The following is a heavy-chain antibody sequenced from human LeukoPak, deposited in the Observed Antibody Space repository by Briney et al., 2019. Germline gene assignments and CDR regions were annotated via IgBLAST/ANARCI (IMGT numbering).Heavy chain of an antibody. D-gene: IGHD2-21*02. CDR2: ISGSGGST. CDR3: ATTRYIVVVTAIPNWFDP. CDR1: GFTFSSYA. Sequence: GGSLRLSCAASGFTFSSYAMSWVRQAPGKGLEWASAISGSGGSTYYADSVKGRFTISRDNSKNTLYLQMNSLRAEDTAVYYCATTRYIVVVTAIPNWFDPWGQGTLVTVSS. V-gene: IGHV3-23*01. J-gene: IGHJ5*02.